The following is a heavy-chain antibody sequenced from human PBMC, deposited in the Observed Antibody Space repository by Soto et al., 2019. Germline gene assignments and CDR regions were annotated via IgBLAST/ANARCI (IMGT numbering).Heavy chain of an antibody. Sequence: QLQLQESGPGLVKPSETLSLTCTVSGGSISSSGYYWGWIRQPPGKGLEFIGSIYYSGSTYYNPSLKNRVTLAVETSKSQFSLKLSSVTAADTAVYYCARGYCSSTSCYATGYFDLWGRGTLVTVSS. J-gene: IGHJ2*01. CDR1: GGSISSSGYY. V-gene: IGHV4-39*01. D-gene: IGHD2-2*01. CDR2: IYYSGST. CDR3: ARGYCSSTSCYATGYFDL.